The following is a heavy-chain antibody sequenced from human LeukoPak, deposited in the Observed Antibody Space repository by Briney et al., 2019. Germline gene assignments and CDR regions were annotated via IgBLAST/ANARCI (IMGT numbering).Heavy chain of an antibody. CDR2: IYYSGST. J-gene: IGHJ4*02. Sequence: SETLSLTCTVSGGSISSSSYYWGWIRQPPGKGLEWIGSIYYSGSTYYNPSLKSRVTISVDTSKNQFSLKLSSVTAADTAVYYCARGAPGQWLVGGFDYWGQGTLVTVSS. V-gene: IGHV4-39*07. CDR3: ARGAPGQWLVGGFDY. D-gene: IGHD6-19*01. CDR1: GGSISSSSYY.